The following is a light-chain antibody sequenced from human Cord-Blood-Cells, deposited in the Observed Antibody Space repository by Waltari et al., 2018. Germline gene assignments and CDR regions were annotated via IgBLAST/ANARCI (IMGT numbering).Light chain of an antibody. CDR1: QSASSSN. J-gene: IGKJ1*01. Sequence: EIVFTQPPGTLSLSPGERATLPCRARQSASSSNLAWYQQKPGQAPRLPIYGASSRATGIPDRFSGSGSGTDFTLTISRLEPEDFAVYYCQQYGSSPWTFGQGTKVEIK. V-gene: IGKV3-20*01. CDR2: GAS. CDR3: QQYGSSPWT.